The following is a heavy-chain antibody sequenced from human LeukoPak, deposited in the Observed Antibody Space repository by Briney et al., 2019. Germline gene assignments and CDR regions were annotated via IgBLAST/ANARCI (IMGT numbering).Heavy chain of an antibody. D-gene: IGHD3-9*01. CDR2: ISGIGGST. Sequence: PGGSLRLSCAASGFTFSSYAMSWVRQAPGKGLEWVSAISGIGGSTYYADSVKGRFTISRNNPKNTLYLQMNSLRAEDTAVYYCAKTVLRYSTGDAFDIWGQGTTVTVSS. V-gene: IGHV3-23*01. CDR3: AKTVLRYSTGDAFDI. CDR1: GFTFSSYA. J-gene: IGHJ3*02.